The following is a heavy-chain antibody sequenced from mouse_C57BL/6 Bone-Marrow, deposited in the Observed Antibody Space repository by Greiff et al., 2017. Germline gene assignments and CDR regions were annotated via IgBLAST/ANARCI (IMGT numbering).Heavy chain of an antibody. V-gene: IGHV1-4*01. CDR2: INPSSGYT. CDR3: ARTGALDY. Sequence: QVQLQQSGAELARPGASVKMSCKASGYTFTSYTMHWVKQRPGQGLEWIGYINPSSGYTKYNQKFKDKATLTADKSSSTAYMQLSSLKSEDSAVDYCARTGALDYWGQGTTLTVAS. CDR1: GYTFTSYT. D-gene: IGHD3-1*01. J-gene: IGHJ2*01.